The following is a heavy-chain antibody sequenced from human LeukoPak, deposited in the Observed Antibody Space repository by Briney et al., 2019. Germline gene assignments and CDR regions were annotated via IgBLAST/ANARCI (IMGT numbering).Heavy chain of an antibody. V-gene: IGHV1-18*01. CDR3: ARTKYQLLFIGY. Sequence: ASVKVSCKASGGTFSSYAISWVRQTPGQGLEWMGWISAYNGNTNYAQKLQGRVTMTTDTSTSTAYMELRSLRSDDTAVYYCARTKYQLLFIGYWGQGTLVTVSS. CDR1: GGTFSSYA. D-gene: IGHD2-2*01. CDR2: ISAYNGNT. J-gene: IGHJ4*02.